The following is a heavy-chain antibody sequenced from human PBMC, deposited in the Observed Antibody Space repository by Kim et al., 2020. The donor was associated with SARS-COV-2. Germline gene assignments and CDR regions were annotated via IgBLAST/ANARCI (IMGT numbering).Heavy chain of an antibody. J-gene: IGHJ4*02. CDR3: ARSAGPYDYYFDY. Sequence: PGKGLEWMGIIYAGDSDTRYSPSFQGQVTISADKSTTTASLQWSSLKSSDTGIYYCARSAGPYDYYFDYWGQGTLVTVSS. CDR2: IYAGDSDT. V-gene: IGHV5-51*01. D-gene: IGHD3-16*01.